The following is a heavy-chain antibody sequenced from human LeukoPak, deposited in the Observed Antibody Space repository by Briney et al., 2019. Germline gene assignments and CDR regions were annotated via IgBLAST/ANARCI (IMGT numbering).Heavy chain of an antibody. V-gene: IGHV3-23*01. CDR3: ARDYYGSGSYGQFDP. CDR2: ISGSGGST. D-gene: IGHD3-10*01. Sequence: PGGSLRLSCAASGFTFSSYAMSWVRQAPGKGLEWVSAISGSGGSTYYADSVKGRFTISRDNSKNTLYLQMNSLRAEDTAMYYCARDYYGSGSYGQFDPWGQGTLVTVSS. CDR1: GFTFSSYA. J-gene: IGHJ5*02.